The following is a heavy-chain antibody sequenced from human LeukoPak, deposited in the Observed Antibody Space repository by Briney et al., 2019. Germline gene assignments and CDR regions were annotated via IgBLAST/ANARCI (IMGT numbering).Heavy chain of an antibody. D-gene: IGHD5-18*01. CDR3: ARDSTFYDTAMGDY. J-gene: IGHJ4*02. Sequence: GGSLRLSCAASGFTFSSYAMSWVRQAPGKGLEWVSTISGSGGSTYYADSVKGRFTISRDNSKNTLYLQMNSLRAEDTAVYYCARDSTFYDTAMGDYWGQGTLVTVSS. V-gene: IGHV3-23*01. CDR2: ISGSGGST. CDR1: GFTFSSYA.